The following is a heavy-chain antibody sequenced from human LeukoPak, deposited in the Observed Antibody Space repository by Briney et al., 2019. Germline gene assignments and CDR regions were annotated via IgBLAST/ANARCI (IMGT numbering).Heavy chain of an antibody. V-gene: IGHV3-53*01. J-gene: IGHJ4*02. CDR2: IFRGGST. D-gene: IGHD3-10*01. CDR1: GFTLSSNY. Sequence: RGSLRLSRAASGFTLSSNYMSWVSQAPGKGLEWVSVIFRGGSTYYADSVKGRFTISRDNSKNTLYLQMNSLRAEDTAVYYCARIRGGWYIDYWGQGTLVTVSS. CDR3: ARIRGGWYIDY.